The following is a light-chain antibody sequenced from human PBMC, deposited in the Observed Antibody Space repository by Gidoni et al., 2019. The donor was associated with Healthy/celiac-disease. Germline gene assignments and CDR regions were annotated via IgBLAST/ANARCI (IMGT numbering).Light chain of an antibody. CDR2: AAS. CDR1: QSVSSY. V-gene: IGKV3-11*01. J-gene: IGKJ5*01. Sequence: EIVLTQSPATLSLSPGERATLSCRASQSVSSYVAWYQQKPGQAPRLLIYAASNRATGIPARFSGSGSGTDFTLTISSLEPEDFAVYYCQQRSNWPITFGQGTRLEIK. CDR3: QQRSNWPIT.